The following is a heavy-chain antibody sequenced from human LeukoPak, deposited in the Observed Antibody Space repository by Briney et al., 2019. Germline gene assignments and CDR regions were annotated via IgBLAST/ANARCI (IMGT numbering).Heavy chain of an antibody. CDR2: INPNSGGT. Sequence: ASVKVSCKASGYTFTSYYMHWVRQAPGQGLEWMGWINPNSGGTNYAQKFQGRVTMTRDTSISTAYMELSRLRSDDTAVYYCARDRYYYDSSGYYKQYYYYMDAWGKGTTVTVSS. CDR3: ARDRYYYDSSGYYKQYYYYMDA. V-gene: IGHV1-2*02. J-gene: IGHJ6*03. CDR1: GYTFTSYY. D-gene: IGHD3-22*01.